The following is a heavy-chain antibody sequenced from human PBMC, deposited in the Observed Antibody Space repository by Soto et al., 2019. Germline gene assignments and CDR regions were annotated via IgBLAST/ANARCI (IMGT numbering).Heavy chain of an antibody. J-gene: IGHJ4*02. CDR2: ITASGGDT. CDR1: GFTFSRYA. D-gene: IGHD3-22*01. CDR3: AKGSADSRPYYFDY. V-gene: IGHV3-23*01. Sequence: GGSLRLSRAASGFTFSRYAMGWVRQDPARGLEWFSDITASGGDTYHADAVKGRFTISRDNSNNMLYLQMNSLRAEDTAVYYCAKGSADSRPYYFDYWGQGTLVTVSS.